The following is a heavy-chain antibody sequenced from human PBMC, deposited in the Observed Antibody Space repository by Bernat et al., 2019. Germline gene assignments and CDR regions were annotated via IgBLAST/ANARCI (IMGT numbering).Heavy chain of an antibody. V-gene: IGHV3-48*03. J-gene: IGHJ5*02. CDR3: AKVPYGDPDHS. Sequence: EVQLVESGGDLVQPGGSLRLSCAASGFPLSEYEMSWVRQAPGKGLEWVSYISTSGSTIYDADSVKGRFTISRDNSKNTLYLQMNSLRAEDTAVYYCAKVPYGDPDHSWGQGTVVTVSP. D-gene: IGHD4-17*01. CDR1: GFPLSEYE. CDR2: ISTSGSTI.